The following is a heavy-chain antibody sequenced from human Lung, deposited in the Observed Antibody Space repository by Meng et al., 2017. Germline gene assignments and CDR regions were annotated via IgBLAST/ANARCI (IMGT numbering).Heavy chain of an antibody. CDR3: ARGPTTMAHDFDY. J-gene: IGHJ4*02. D-gene: IGHD4-11*01. Sequence: VQMQVGVSGILKPSATLSLACVVSGGSFTDYYWGGIRQPAGKGLDWIRENNNRGSTNYNPSLESRATISVDTSQKNRSLKLSSVTAADSAEYYCARGPTTMAHDFDYWGQGTLVTVSS. CDR1: GGSFTDYY. V-gene: IGHV4-34*01. CDR2: NNNRGST.